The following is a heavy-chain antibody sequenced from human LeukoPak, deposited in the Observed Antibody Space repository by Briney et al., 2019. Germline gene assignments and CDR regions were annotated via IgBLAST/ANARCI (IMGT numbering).Heavy chain of an antibody. V-gene: IGHV1-24*01. CDR1: GYTLTELS. CDR3: ATDSHYYDSSGYYNWFDP. D-gene: IGHD3-22*01. CDR2: FDSEDGET. J-gene: IGHJ5*02. Sequence: ASVKVSCKVSGYTLTELSMHWVRQAPGKGLEWMGGFDSEDGETIYAQKFQGRVTMTEDTSTDTAYMELSSLRSEDTAVYYCATDSHYYDSSGYYNWFDPWGQGTLVTVSS.